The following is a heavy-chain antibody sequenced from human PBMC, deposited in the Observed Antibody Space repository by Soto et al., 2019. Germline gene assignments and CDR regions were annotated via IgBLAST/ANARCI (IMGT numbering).Heavy chain of an antibody. Sequence: SETLSLTCTVSGGSISSGGYYWSWIRQHPGKGLEWIGYIYYSGSTYYNPSLKSRVTISVDTSKDQFSLKLSSVTAADTAVYYCASAPEVCSSTSCRYYYYGMDVWGQGTTVTVSS. CDR2: IYYSGST. J-gene: IGHJ6*02. CDR3: ASAPEVCSSTSCRYYYYGMDV. V-gene: IGHV4-31*03. D-gene: IGHD2-2*01. CDR1: GGSISSGGYY.